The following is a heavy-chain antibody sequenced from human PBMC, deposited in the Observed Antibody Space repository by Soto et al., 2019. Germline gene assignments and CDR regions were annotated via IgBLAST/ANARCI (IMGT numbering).Heavy chain of an antibody. V-gene: IGHV1-3*01. D-gene: IGHD6-13*01. CDR1: GYTFTSYG. CDR3: VRRHVSATGIDWFDP. CDR2: INAANGDT. Sequence: SVKVSCKASGYTFTSYGIHWVRQAPGQRLEWMGWINAANGDTKYSPKFQGRVAITRDTSASTAYMELSSLRSEDTAVYYCVRRHVSATGIDWFDPWGQGTLVTVSS. J-gene: IGHJ5*02.